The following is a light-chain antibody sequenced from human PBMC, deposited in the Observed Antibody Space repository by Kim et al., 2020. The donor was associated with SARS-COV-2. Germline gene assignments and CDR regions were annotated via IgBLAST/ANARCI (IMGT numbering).Light chain of an antibody. CDR2: KDS. CDR1: ALPEKQ. CDR3: QSADGSGTYV. V-gene: IGLV3-25*03. J-gene: IGLJ1*01. Sequence: SPGQTARITCSGDALPEKQTYWYQQQSGQAPLLLIYKDSERPSGIPGRFSGSSSGTTVTLTISGVQAEDDADYYCQSADGSGTYVFGTGTKVTVL.